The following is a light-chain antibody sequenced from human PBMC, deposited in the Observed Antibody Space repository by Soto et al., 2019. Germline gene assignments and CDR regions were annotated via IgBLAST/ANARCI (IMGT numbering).Light chain of an antibody. J-gene: IGKJ2*01. Sequence: EIVVTHSPATLSVSPWERATLSCRASQSVSSNLAWYQQKPGLAPRLLIYAASTRATGVPARFSGSGSGTEFTLTTSSLQSEDCAVYYCQQYDDWPPMYTVGQGTKVDIK. CDR2: AAS. CDR1: QSVSSN. CDR3: QQYDDWPPMYT. V-gene: IGKV3-15*01.